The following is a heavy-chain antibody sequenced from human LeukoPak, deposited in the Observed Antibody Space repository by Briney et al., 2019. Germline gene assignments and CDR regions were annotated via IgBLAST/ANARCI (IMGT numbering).Heavy chain of an antibody. D-gene: IGHD1-26*01. V-gene: IGHV3-21*01. Sequence: GGSLRLSCAASGFTFSSYSMNWLRQAPGKGLEWVSSISSSSYIYYADSVKGRFTISRDNAKNSLYLQMNSLRAEDTAEYYCARYDEVGAIQFDYWGQGTLVTVSS. CDR1: GFTFSSYS. J-gene: IGHJ4*02. CDR2: ISSSSYI. CDR3: ARYDEVGAIQFDY.